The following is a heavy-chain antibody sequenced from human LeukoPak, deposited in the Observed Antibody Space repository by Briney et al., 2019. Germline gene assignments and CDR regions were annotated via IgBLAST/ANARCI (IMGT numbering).Heavy chain of an antibody. Sequence: SETLSLTCTVSGASISPYYWSWVRQPPGKGLEWIGYIYYSGSTYYNPSLKSRVTISVDTSKNQFSLKLSSVTAADTAVYYCARDPGDGYNYGTAFDIWGQGTMVTVSS. CDR3: ARDPGDGYNYGTAFDI. V-gene: IGHV4-30-4*08. CDR1: GASISPYY. D-gene: IGHD5-24*01. CDR2: IYYSGST. J-gene: IGHJ3*02.